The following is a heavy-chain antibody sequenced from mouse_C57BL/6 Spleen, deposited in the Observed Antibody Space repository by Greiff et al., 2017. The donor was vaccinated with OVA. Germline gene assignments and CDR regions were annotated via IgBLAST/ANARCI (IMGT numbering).Heavy chain of an antibody. J-gene: IGHJ1*03. CDR3: VKAPRYGSSYDWYFDV. CDR2: LRNKANGYTT. D-gene: IGHD1-1*01. V-gene: IGHV7-4*01. CDR1: GFTFTDYY. Sequence: EVQLVESGGGLVQPGASLRLSCAASGFTFTDYYMSWVRQPPGKAPEWLALLRNKANGYTTEYTASVKGRFTISRDNSQNILYLQMNTLRAEDSATYYCVKAPRYGSSYDWYFDVWGTGTTVTVSS.